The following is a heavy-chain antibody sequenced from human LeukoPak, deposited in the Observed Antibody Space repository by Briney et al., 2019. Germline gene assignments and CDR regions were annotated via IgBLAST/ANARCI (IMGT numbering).Heavy chain of an antibody. CDR2: IYHSGST. V-gene: IGHV4-38-2*02. CDR3: ARVAGTRYQLLGYFDY. CDR1: GYSISSGYY. J-gene: IGHJ4*02. Sequence: SETLSLTCTVSGYSISSGYYWGWIRQPPGKGLEWIGSIYHSGSTYYSPSLKSRVTISVDTSKNQFSLKLSSVTAAETAVYYCARVAGTRYQLLGYFDYRGQGTLVTVSS. D-gene: IGHD2-2*01.